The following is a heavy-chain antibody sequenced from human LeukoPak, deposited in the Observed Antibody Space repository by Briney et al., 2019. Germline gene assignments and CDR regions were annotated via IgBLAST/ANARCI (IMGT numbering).Heavy chain of an antibody. CDR3: AKENDILTGYTY. CDR1: GFTFSSYV. J-gene: IGHJ4*02. V-gene: IGHV3-30*02. CDR2: IRYDGSNK. D-gene: IGHD3-9*01. Sequence: GGSLRLSCAASGFTFSSYVMHWVRQAPGKGLEWVAFIRYDGSNKYYADSVKGRFTISRDNSKNTLYLQMNSLRAEDTAVYYCAKENDILTGYTYWGQGTLVTVSS.